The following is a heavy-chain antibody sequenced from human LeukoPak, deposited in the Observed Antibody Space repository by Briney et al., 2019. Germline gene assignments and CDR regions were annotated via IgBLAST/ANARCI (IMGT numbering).Heavy chain of an antibody. CDR2: IYYSGST. J-gene: IGHJ4*02. Sequence: SETLSLTRTVSGRSISSSSYYWGWIRQPPGKGLEWIGSIYYSGSTYYNPSLKSRVTISVDTSKNQFSLKLSSVTAADTAVYYCARQFRDYYDSSGYSPPGYWGQGTLVTVSS. V-gene: IGHV4-39*01. CDR3: ARQFRDYYDSSGYSPPGY. CDR1: GRSISSSSYY. D-gene: IGHD3-22*01.